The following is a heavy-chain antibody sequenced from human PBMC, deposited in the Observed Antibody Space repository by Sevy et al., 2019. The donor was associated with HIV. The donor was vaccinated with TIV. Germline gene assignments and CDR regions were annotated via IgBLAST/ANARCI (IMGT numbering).Heavy chain of an antibody. D-gene: IGHD3-10*01. J-gene: IGHJ4*02. CDR1: GFTFSSYE. CDR2: ISNSGSDI. V-gene: IGHV3-48*03. CDR3: ARDLPRSATMVAHFDY. Sequence: GGSLRLSCVASGFTFSSYEMNWVRQAPGKGLEWVSYISNSGSDIQYSDSLRGRFTISRDNAKNSLFLQMDSLRAEDTAVYYCARDLPRSATMVAHFDYWGQGTLVTVSS.